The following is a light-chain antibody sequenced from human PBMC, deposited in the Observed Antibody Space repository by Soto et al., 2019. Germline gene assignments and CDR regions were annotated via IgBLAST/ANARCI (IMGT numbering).Light chain of an antibody. CDR3: QQRSNWPWT. V-gene: IGKV3-11*01. J-gene: IGKJ1*01. CDR1: QSVSSY. CDR2: EAS. Sequence: EIVLTQSPATLSLSPGERATLSCRASQSVSSYLAWYQHKPGQAPRLLIYEASTRATGIPARFSGSWSGTDFTLTISSLEPEDFAVYYCQQRSNWPWTFGQGTKV.